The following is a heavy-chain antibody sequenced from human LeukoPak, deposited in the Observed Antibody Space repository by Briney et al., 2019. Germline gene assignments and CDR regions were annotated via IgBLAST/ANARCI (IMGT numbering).Heavy chain of an antibody. Sequence: GGSLRLSCAASGLTFSSRWMSWVRQAPGKGLEWLGNIHPEGREQYPVDSVKGRFTISRDNARNSLFLEMNSLRAEDTAVYYCARVRDYYDSRGYYFEYFDHWGQGTLVTVSS. CDR3: ARVRDYYDSRGYYFEYFDH. D-gene: IGHD3-22*01. CDR1: GLTFSSRW. V-gene: IGHV3-7*03. CDR2: IHPEGREQ. J-gene: IGHJ1*01.